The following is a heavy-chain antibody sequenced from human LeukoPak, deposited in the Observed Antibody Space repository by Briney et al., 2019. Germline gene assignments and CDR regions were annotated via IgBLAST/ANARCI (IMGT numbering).Heavy chain of an antibody. J-gene: IGHJ4*02. V-gene: IGHV3-30*03. CDR2: ISYDGSNK. CDR3: VRGYQLLLDY. D-gene: IGHD2-2*01. Sequence: GGSLRLSRAASGFTFSSYGMHWVRQAPGKGLEWVAVISYDGSNKYYADSVKGRFTISRDNSKNTLYLQMNSLRAEDTAVYYCVRGYQLLLDYWGQGTLVTVSS. CDR1: GFTFSSYG.